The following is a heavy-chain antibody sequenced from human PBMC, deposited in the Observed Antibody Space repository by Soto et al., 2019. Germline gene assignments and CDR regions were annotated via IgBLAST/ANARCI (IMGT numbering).Heavy chain of an antibody. J-gene: IGHJ4*02. V-gene: IGHV3-53*01. Sequence: EVQLVESGGGLIQPGGSLRLSCAVSGFTVSNNYMSWVHQAPGKGLEGVSVIYSGGYTAYGDSVKGRFTISRDNSKNTLYFQMKCPGAHDPAFYYWGAKPGGGGYWGQGTLVTVSS. CDR1: GFTVSNNY. CDR2: IYSGGYT. CDR3: GAKPGGGGY. D-gene: IGHD3-10*01.